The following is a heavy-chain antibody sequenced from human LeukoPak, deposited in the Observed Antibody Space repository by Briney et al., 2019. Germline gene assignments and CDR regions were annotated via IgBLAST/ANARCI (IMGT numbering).Heavy chain of an antibody. CDR2: IFYSGST. J-gene: IGHJ4*02. D-gene: IGHD1-26*01. CDR1: GGSISGYY. CDR3: ARGEWDLLFDY. V-gene: IGHV4-59*01. Sequence: ETLSLTCTVSGGSISGYYRSWIRQPPGKGLEWIGYIFYSGSTNYNPSLKSRVTISVDTSKNQFSLKLSSVTAADTAVYYCARGEWDLLFDYWGQGTLVTVSS.